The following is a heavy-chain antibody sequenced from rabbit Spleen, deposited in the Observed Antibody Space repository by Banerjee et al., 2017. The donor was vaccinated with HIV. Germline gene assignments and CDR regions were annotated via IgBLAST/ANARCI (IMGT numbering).Heavy chain of an antibody. V-gene: IGHV1S45*01. J-gene: IGHJ4*01. CDR3: ARGSATMTMVITGFYFSL. D-gene: IGHD2-1*01. Sequence: QEQLVESGGGLVQPEGSLTLTCTASGFSFSSNYYMCWVRQAPGKGPEWIACIYAGSSGNTYYASWAKGRLTISKTSSTTVTLQMTSLTAADTATYFCARGSATMTMVITGFYFSLWGQGTLVTVS. CDR2: IYAGSSGNT. CDR1: GFSFSSNYY.